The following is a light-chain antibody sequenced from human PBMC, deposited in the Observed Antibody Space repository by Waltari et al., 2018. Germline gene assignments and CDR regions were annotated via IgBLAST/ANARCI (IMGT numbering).Light chain of an antibody. Sequence: QSALTQEASVSGTVGQKVTLSCIGNNNNVGSYAVSWYQQISHGAPKTVMFGDFLPSGVPDRFSGSKSGTTASLTISGLQPEDEADYYGSTWDYSLRAWVFGGGTILTGL. J-gene: IGLJ3*02. CDR3: STWDYSLRAWV. CDR2: GD. V-gene: IGLV1-36*01. CDR1: NNNVGSYA.